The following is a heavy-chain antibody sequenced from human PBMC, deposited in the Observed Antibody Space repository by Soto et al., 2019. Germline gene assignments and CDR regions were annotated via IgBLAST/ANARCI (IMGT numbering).Heavy chain of an antibody. CDR1: VFTFINFA. CDR2: ISGSGGDT. CDR3: AKDRYTYNTAGFDY. Sequence: GWSLRLACAFSVFTFINFAMRWVRQAPGKGLEWVSAISGSGGDTWYKDSVEGRFTISRDNSKNTLFLHLSSLRSEDTAIYYCAKDRYTYNTAGFDYWGQGTLVTVSS. D-gene: IGHD3-16*02. J-gene: IGHJ4*02. V-gene: IGHV3-23*01.